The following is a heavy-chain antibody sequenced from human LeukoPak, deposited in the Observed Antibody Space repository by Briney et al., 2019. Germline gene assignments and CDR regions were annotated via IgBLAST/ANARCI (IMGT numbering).Heavy chain of an antibody. CDR3: ARESGRGSYGPIDAFDI. D-gene: IGHD5-18*01. CDR1: GGSISSYY. V-gene: IGHV4-4*07. J-gene: IGHJ3*02. Sequence: TSETLSLTCTVSGGSISSYYWSWIRQPAGKGLEWIGRIYTSGSTNYNPSLKSRVTMSVDTSKNQFSLKLSSVTAADTAVYYCARESGRGSYGPIDAFDIWGQGTMVTVSS. CDR2: IYTSGST.